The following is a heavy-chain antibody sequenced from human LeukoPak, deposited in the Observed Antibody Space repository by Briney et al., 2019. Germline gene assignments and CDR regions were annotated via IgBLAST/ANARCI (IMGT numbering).Heavy chain of an antibody. CDR1: GFTFSSYA. CDR3: AKRASAYSSGYHLQH. CDR2: ISGSGGST. V-gene: IGHV3-23*01. D-gene: IGHD6-19*01. Sequence: GGSLRLSCAASGFTFSSYAMSWVRQAPGKGLEWVSAISGSGGSTYYADSVKGRFTISRDNSKNTLCLQMNSLRAEDTAVYYCAKRASAYSSGYHLQHWGQGTLVTVSS. J-gene: IGHJ1*01.